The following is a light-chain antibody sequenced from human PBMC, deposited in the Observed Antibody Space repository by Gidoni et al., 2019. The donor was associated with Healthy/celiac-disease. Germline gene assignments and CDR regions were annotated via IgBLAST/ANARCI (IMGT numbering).Light chain of an antibody. V-gene: IGKV4-1*01. Sequence: DIVTTQSPDSLAVSLGERATINCKSSQSVLYSSNNQNYLAWYHQKPGQPPKLLIYWASTRESGVPDRFSGSGSGTDFTLTISSLQAEDVAVYYCQQYYSTPLTFGGGTKVEIK. CDR2: WAS. CDR3: QQYYSTPLT. J-gene: IGKJ4*01. CDR1: QSVLYSSNNQNY.